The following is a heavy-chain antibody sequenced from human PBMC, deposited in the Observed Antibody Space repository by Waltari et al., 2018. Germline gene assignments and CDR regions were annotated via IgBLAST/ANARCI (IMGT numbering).Heavy chain of an antibody. CDR1: GFTFSSYW. V-gene: IGHV3-7*01. CDR3: ARGLAYGSGSYYGPVDY. J-gene: IGHJ4*02. D-gene: IGHD3-10*01. Sequence: EVQLVESGGGLVQPGGSLRLSCAASGFTFSSYWMSWVRQAPGKGLEWVANIKQDGSEKYYVDSVKGRFTISRDNSKNSLYLQMNSLRAEDMAVYYCARGLAYGSGSYYGPVDYWGQGTLVTVSS. CDR2: IKQDGSEK.